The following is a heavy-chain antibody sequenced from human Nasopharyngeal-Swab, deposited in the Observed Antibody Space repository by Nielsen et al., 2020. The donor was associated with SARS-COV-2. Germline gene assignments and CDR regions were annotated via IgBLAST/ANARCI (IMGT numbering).Heavy chain of an antibody. J-gene: IGHJ5*01. D-gene: IGHD6-6*01. V-gene: IGHV5-10-1*01. CDR3: ARHSSSSIVNWFDP. Sequence: VRQMPGKGLEWMGRIDPSDSYTNYSPSFQGHVTISADKSISTAYLQWSSLKASDTAMYYCARHSSSSIVNWFDPWGQGTTVTVSS. CDR2: IDPSDSYT.